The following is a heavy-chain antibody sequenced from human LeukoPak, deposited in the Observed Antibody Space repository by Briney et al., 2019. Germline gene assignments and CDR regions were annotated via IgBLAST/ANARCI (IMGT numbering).Heavy chain of an antibody. J-gene: IGHJ6*02. D-gene: IGHD3-10*01. CDR2: IYSGGSA. CDR1: GFTVSSNY. Sequence: GGSLRLSCAASGFTVSSNYMSWVRQAPGKGLEWVSVIYSGGSAYYADSVKGRFTISRDNSKNTLYLQMNSLRAEDTAVYYCARDTYYYGSGSYQPDYYGMDVWGQGTTVTVSS. V-gene: IGHV3-66*01. CDR3: ARDTYYYGSGSYQPDYYGMDV.